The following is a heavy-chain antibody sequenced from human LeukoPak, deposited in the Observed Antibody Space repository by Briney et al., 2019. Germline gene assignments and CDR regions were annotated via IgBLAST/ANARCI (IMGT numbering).Heavy chain of an antibody. J-gene: IGHJ4*02. Sequence: PGGSLRLSCAASGFTFSSHWMHWVRQVPGKGLVWVSRINRDGSSTNYADAVKGRFTISRDNAKNTLYLQMNSLRAEDTAVYYCAKAFPEVGAISDYWGQGTLVTVSS. CDR2: INRDGSST. CDR1: GFTFSSHW. V-gene: IGHV3-74*01. D-gene: IGHD1-26*01. CDR3: AKAFPEVGAISDY.